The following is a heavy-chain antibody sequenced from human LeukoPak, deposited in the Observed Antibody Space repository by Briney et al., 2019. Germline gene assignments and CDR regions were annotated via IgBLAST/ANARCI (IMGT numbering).Heavy chain of an antibody. CDR3: AKGRGTTVTAAANY. CDR1: GFTFSNYS. J-gene: IGHJ4*02. Sequence: PGGSLRLSCAASGFTFSNYSMSWDRQAPGKGLEWVSTISGTGGTTYYADSVKGRFTISRDNSKNTLFLQFNSLRADDTAVYYCAKGRGTTVTAAANYWGQGTLVTVSS. D-gene: IGHD4-17*01. CDR2: ISGTGGTT. V-gene: IGHV3-23*01.